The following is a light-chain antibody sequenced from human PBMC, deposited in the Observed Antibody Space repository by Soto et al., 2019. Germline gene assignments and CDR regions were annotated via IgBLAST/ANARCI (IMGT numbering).Light chain of an antibody. V-gene: IGKV3-15*01. J-gene: IGKJ1*01. CDR1: QSVSSN. Sequence: EIVMTQSPATLSVSPGERATLSCRASQSVSSNLAWYQQKPGQAPRLLIYGASTSATGSPTMFSGSGSGTEFTLTISSLQSEDFAVYYGQQYNSWPQTFGQGTKVEIK. CDR2: GAS. CDR3: QQYNSWPQT.